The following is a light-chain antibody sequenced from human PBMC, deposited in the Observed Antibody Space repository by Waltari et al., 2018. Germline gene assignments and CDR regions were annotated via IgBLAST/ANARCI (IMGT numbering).Light chain of an antibody. Sequence: SALTQPASVSGSPGQSITISCTGSSSHVGAYNYVSWYQQHPGKAPKLMIYDVTNRPSGVSNRFSGSKSGNTASLTISGLQADDEADYYCCSYAGTSTFVVFGGGTKLTVL. CDR1: SSHVGAYNY. J-gene: IGLJ3*02. CDR2: DVT. CDR3: CSYAGTSTFVV. V-gene: IGLV2-23*02.